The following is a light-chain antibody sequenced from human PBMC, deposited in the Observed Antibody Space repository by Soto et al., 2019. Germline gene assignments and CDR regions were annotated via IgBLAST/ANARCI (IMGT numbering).Light chain of an antibody. CDR1: SSNIVKNY. CDR2: ENN. CDR3: GAWDSSLSAYV. J-gene: IGLJ1*01. Sequence: QSVLTQPPSVSAAPGQKVTISCSGSSSNIVKNYVSWYQHLPGAAPKALIYENNKRPSGIPDRFSGSKSGTSATLGITGLQTGDEADYYCGAWDSSLSAYVFGPGTKLTVL. V-gene: IGLV1-51*02.